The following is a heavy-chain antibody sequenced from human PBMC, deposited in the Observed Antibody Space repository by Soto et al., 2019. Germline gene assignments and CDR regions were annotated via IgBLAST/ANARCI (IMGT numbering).Heavy chain of an antibody. V-gene: IGHV3-7*03. CDR3: ATDSYCPATCYRGHGN. Sequence: GGSLRLSCAASGFTFSSYWMARVRQSPGKGLEWVASMNQHGSDIQYVDSVRGRFTISRDNARNLLYLQMNNLRVEDTAIYYCATDSYCPATCYRGHGNRGQGTLVTVSS. J-gene: IGHJ4*02. CDR2: MNQHGSDI. CDR1: GFTFSSYW. D-gene: IGHD2-8*02.